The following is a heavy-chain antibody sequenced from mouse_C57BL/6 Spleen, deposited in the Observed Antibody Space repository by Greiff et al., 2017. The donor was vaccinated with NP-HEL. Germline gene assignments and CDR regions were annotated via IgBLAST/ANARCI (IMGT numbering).Heavy chain of an antibody. CDR3: TLATVVATNHFDV. Sequence: VQLQQSGAELVRPGASVKLSCTASGFNIKDYYMHWVKQRPEQGLEWIGRIDPADGDTESAPKFQGKATMTADTSSNTAYLQLSSLTSEDTAVYYCTLATVVATNHFDVWGTGTTVTVSS. CDR2: IDPADGDT. V-gene: IGHV14-1*01. D-gene: IGHD1-1*01. CDR1: GFNIKDYY. J-gene: IGHJ1*03.